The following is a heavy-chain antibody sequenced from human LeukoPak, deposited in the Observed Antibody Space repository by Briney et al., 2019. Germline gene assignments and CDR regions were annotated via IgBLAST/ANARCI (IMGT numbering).Heavy chain of an antibody. V-gene: IGHV3-23*01. Sequence: GGSLRLSCAASGFTFSSYAMSWVRQAPGKGLEWVSGISGSGANTYYADSVKGRFTISRDNSKNTLYLQMNSLRAEDTAVYYCAKLGRYDSSGYYYGMDVWGQGTTVTVSS. CDR3: AKLGRYDSSGYYYGMDV. J-gene: IGHJ6*02. CDR1: GFTFSSYA. CDR2: ISGSGANT. D-gene: IGHD3-22*01.